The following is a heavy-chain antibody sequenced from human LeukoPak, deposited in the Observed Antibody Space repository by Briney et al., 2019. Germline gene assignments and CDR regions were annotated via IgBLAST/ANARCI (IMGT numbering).Heavy chain of an antibody. J-gene: IGHJ4*02. CDR1: GYSISSGYY. D-gene: IGHD2-2*01. Sequence: SETLSLTCTVSGYSISSGYYWGWIRQPPGKGLEWIGSIYHSGSTYNNPSLKSRVTISIDTSKNQFSLKLSSVTAADTAVYYCARSGYCRSTSCYHFDYWGRGTLVTVSS. V-gene: IGHV4-38-2*02. CDR3: ARSGYCRSTSCYHFDY. CDR2: IYHSGST.